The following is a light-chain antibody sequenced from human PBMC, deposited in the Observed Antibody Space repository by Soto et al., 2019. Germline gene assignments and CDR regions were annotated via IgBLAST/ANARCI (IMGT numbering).Light chain of an antibody. V-gene: IGKV3-20*01. Sequence: EIVLTQSPGTLSLSPGERATVSCRASQGVNSKYLAWYQQKRGHAPRLLIYGVSTRAAGIPDRFSGGGSGTVFTLTISRLEPEDFAVYFCQQYGASPPRTFGQGTTVEVK. CDR2: GVS. CDR1: QGVNSKY. J-gene: IGKJ1*01. CDR3: QQYGASPPRT.